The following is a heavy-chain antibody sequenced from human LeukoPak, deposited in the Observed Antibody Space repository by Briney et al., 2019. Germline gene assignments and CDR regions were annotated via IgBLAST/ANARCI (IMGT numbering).Heavy chain of an antibody. CDR3: TTENDYVWGSYRFDGY. CDR2: IKSKTDVGTT. V-gene: IGHV3-15*01. CDR1: GFTFSNAW. D-gene: IGHD3-16*02. Sequence: GGSLRLSCAASGFTFSNAWMSWVRQAPGKGLEWVGRIKSKTDVGTTDYAAPVKGRFTISRDDSKNTLYLQMNSLKTEDTAVYYCTTENDYVWGSYRFDGYWGQGTLVTVAS. J-gene: IGHJ4*02.